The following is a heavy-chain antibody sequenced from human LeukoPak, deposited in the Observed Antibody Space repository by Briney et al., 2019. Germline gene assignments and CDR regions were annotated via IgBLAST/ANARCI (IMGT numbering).Heavy chain of an antibody. D-gene: IGHD4-17*01. V-gene: IGHV3-23*01. J-gene: IGHJ4*02. CDR3: ARDLYGDYVFDY. CDR1: GFTFSSYV. CDR2: ISGSGGST. Sequence: GGSLRLSCAASGFTFSSYVMSWVRQAPGKGLEWVSAISGSGGSTYYADSVKGRFTISRDNSKNTLYLQMNSLRAEDTAVYYCARDLYGDYVFDYWGQGTLVTVSS.